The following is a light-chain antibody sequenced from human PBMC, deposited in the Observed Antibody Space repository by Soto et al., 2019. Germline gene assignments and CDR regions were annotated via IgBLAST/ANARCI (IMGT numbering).Light chain of an antibody. CDR3: QQYNEWPIT. CDR1: QSVSSL. J-gene: IGKJ5*01. V-gene: IGKV3-15*01. Sequence: EVVMTQSPATLSLSAGERATLSCGASQSVSSLLAWYQQKPGQAPRLLIYRASTRATGISGRFSGSGSGTGFTLTITSLQSEDFAVYYCQQYNEWPITFGQGTRLEIK. CDR2: RAS.